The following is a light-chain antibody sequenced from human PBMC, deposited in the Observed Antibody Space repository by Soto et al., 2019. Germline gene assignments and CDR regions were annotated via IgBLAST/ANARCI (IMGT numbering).Light chain of an antibody. Sequence: QSVLTQPRSVSGSPGQSVAISCTGSSSDVGGYNYVSWYQQHPGKAPKVMIYDVSKRPSGVPDRFSGSKSGDTASLTITGLQVEDEADYYCCLYAGGPYVFGTGAKVTVL. CDR1: SSDVGGYNY. CDR3: CLYAGGPYV. J-gene: IGLJ1*01. CDR2: DVS. V-gene: IGLV2-11*01.